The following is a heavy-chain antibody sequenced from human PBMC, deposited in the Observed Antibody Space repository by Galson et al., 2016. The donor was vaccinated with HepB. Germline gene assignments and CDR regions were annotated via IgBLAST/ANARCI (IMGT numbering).Heavy chain of an antibody. D-gene: IGHD5-18*01. Sequence: PALVKPTQTLTLTCTFSGFSLSTNGVGVGWIRQPPGEALEWLALIYWDDDKRYSPSLKSRLTITKDTSKNQVVLTMTDMDPVDTATYYCAHHLYSYGDWYFDLWGRGTLVTVSA. CDR1: GFSLSTNGVG. V-gene: IGHV2-5*02. CDR3: AHHLYSYGDWYFDL. CDR2: IYWDDDK. J-gene: IGHJ2*01.